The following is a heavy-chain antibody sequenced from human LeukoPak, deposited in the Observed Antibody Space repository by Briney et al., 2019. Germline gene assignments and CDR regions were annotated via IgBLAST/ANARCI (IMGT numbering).Heavy chain of an antibody. D-gene: IGHD6-13*01. CDR1: GFTVSSNY. J-gene: IGHJ6*02. Sequence: PGGSLRLSCAASGFTVSSNYMSWVRQAPGKGLEWVSVIYSGGSTYYADSVRGRFTISRDSSGNTLYLQMNSLRAEDTAVYYCARRTAASGRVYYAMDVWGQGTTVTVSS. V-gene: IGHV3-53*05. CDR2: IYSGGST. CDR3: ARRTAASGRVYYAMDV.